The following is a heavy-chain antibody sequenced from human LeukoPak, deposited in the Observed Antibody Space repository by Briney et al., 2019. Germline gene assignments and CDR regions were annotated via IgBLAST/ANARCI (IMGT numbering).Heavy chain of an antibody. CDR3: ARDQSDYVWGSYFDY. D-gene: IGHD3-16*01. CDR2: INHSGST. Sequence: GKGLEWIGEINHSGSTNYNPSLKSRVTISVDTSKNQFSLKLSSVTAADTAVYYCARDQSDYVWGSYFDYWGQGTLVTVSS. J-gene: IGHJ4*02. V-gene: IGHV4-34*01.